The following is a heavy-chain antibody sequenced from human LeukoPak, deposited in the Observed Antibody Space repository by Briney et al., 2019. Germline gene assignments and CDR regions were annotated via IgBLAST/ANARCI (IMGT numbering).Heavy chain of an antibody. J-gene: IGHJ5*02. V-gene: IGHV3-74*01. CDR2: INGDGSST. CDR1: GFTLSYYW. Sequence: GGSLRLSCAASGFTLSYYWMHWVRQGPGKGLVWVSTINGDGSSTNYADSVKGRFTISRDNVKNTLYLEMNSLRVEDTAVYYCARDPRNKGFDPWGQGTLVTVSS. D-gene: IGHD1/OR15-1a*01. CDR3: ARDPRNKGFDP.